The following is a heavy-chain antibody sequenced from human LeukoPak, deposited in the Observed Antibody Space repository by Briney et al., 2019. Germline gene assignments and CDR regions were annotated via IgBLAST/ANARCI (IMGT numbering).Heavy chain of an antibody. Sequence: ASVKVSCKASGYTFTSYYMHWVRQAPGQGLEWMGIINPSGGSTSYAQKFQGRVTMTRDTSTSTVYMELSSLRSEDTAVYYCATAYCSSTSCYLWYFDYWGQGTLVTVSA. J-gene: IGHJ4*02. V-gene: IGHV1-46*01. CDR1: GYTFTSYY. CDR2: INPSGGST. CDR3: ATAYCSSTSCYLWYFDY. D-gene: IGHD2-2*01.